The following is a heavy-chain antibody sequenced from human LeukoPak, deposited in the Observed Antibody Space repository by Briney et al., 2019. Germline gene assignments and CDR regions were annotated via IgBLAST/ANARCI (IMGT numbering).Heavy chain of an antibody. Sequence: GGSLRLSCAASGFTFSSYSMNWVRQAPGKGLEWVSSISSSSSYIYYADSVKGRFTISRDNAKNSLYLQMNSLRAEDTAVYYCARERFYGSGSYPPDYWGQGTLVTVSS. CDR3: ARERFYGSGSYPPDY. J-gene: IGHJ4*02. CDR2: ISSSSSYI. CDR1: GFTFSSYS. V-gene: IGHV3-21*01. D-gene: IGHD3-10*01.